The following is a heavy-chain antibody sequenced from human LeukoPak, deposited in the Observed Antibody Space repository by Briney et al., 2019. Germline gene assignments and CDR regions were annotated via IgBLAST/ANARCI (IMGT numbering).Heavy chain of an antibody. Sequence: PGGSLRLSCAASGFIFSNYAMHWVRQAPGKGLEWVAVIWHDGRNEYYADSVKGRFTISRDTSKNTLYLQMKSLRVEDTAVYYWARAYYYDFSVTPDYWGQGTLVTISS. CDR2: IWHDGRNE. CDR3: ARAYYYDFSVTPDY. J-gene: IGHJ4*02. CDR1: GFIFSNYA. V-gene: IGHV3-33*01. D-gene: IGHD3-22*01.